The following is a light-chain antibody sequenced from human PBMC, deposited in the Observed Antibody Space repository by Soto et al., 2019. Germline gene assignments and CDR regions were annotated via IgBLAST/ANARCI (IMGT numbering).Light chain of an antibody. CDR1: QSFSSTF. J-gene: IGKJ1*01. V-gene: IGKV3-20*01. CDR2: AAS. CDR3: EQYGSAPGT. Sequence: EIVLTQSPGTLSLSPGERATLSCRASQSFSSTFLAWYQQKPGQAPRLLIYAASSRATGIPDRFSGSGSGTDFALTISRLEPEDFAVYYCEQYGSAPGTSGQGTKVEVK.